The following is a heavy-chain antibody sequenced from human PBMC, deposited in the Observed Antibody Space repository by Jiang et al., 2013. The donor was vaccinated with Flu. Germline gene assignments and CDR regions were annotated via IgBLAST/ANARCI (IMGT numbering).Heavy chain of an antibody. J-gene: IGHJ4*02. D-gene: IGHD7-27*01. V-gene: IGHV3-49*03. Sequence: VQLVESGGGLVEPGRSLKLSCTTSGFAFSDYAMSWFRRAPGRGLEWVGFIRVKSVGATPGYAASVKDRFIISRDDSKSITYLEMNSLKIDDTGMYYCSRARNWGWCGLNDFWGQGTLVTVSS. CDR2: IRVKSVGATP. CDR3: SRARNWGWCGLNDF. CDR1: GFAFSDYA.